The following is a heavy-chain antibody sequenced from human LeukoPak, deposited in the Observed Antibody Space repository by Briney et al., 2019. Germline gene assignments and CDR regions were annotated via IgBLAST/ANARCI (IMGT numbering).Heavy chain of an antibody. CDR3: ARGGHDFSGYSTWFDP. CDR2: INPNSGGT. D-gene: IGHD3-3*01. V-gene: IGHV1-2*02. Sequence: ASVKVSCKASGYTFTGYYMHWVRQAPGQGLEWMGWINPNSGGTNYAQKFQGRVTMTRDTSISTAYMELSRLRSDDTAVYYCARGGHDFSGYSTWFDPWGQGTLVTLSS. J-gene: IGHJ5*02. CDR1: GYTFTGYY.